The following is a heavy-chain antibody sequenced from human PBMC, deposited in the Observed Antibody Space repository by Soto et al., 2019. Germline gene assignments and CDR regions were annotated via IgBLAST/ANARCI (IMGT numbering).Heavy chain of an antibody. CDR3: ARVGPWVPYYYDSSPYTFENWFDP. J-gene: IGHJ5*02. Sequence: ETLSLTCAGSCYSISSGYYWGWLRHPPGKGLEWIGSIYHCGSTYYNPSLNSRVTLSIDMTNNHVSLILNSVTAADKAVYYCARVGPWVPYYYDSSPYTFENWFDPWGQGTLVTVSS. V-gene: IGHV4-38-2*01. D-gene: IGHD3-22*01. CDR2: IYHCGST. CDR1: CYSISSGYY.